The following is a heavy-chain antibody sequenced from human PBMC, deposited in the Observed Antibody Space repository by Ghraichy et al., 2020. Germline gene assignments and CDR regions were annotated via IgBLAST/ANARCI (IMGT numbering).Heavy chain of an antibody. CDR3: ARPLEYQLLFDAFDI. CDR1: GGSISSSSYY. V-gene: IGHV4-39*01. D-gene: IGHD2-2*01. J-gene: IGHJ3*02. CDR2: IYYSGST. Sequence: SETLSLTCTVSGGSISSSSYYWGWIRQPPGKGLEWIGSIYYSGSTYYNPSLKSRVTISVDTSKNQFSLKLSSVTAADTAVYYCARPLEYQLLFDAFDIWGQGTMVTVSS.